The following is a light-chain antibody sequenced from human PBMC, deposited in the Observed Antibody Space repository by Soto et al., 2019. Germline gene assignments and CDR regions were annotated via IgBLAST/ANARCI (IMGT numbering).Light chain of an antibody. J-gene: IGKJ1*01. CDR3: QQYNSYPWT. CDR1: QSISNW. CDR2: DAS. V-gene: IGKV1-5*01. Sequence: DVQMTQSPSTLSASVGDRVTITCRASQSISNWLAWYQQKPGKAPKLLIYDASSLESGVPSRFSVSGSETEFTLTISSLQPDDFATYYCQQYNSYPWTFGQGTKVEIK.